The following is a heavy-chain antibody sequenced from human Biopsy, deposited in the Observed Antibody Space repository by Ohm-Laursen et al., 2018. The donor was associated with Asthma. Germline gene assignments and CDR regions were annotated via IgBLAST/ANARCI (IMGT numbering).Heavy chain of an antibody. CDR3: ARAQDYYDSRGYYRGFDY. Sequence: SQTLSLTCTVSGGSISSGGYYWSWIRQHPGKGLEWIGYIYYSGSTYYNPSLKSRVSISIDTSKNQFSLKLSSVTAADTAVYYCARAQDYYDSRGYYRGFDYWGQGTLVTVSS. CDR1: GGSISSGGYY. J-gene: IGHJ4*02. D-gene: IGHD3-22*01. V-gene: IGHV4-31*03. CDR2: IYYSGST.